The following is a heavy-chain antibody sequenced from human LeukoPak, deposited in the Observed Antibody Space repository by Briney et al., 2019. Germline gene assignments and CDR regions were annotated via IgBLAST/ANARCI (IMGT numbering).Heavy chain of an antibody. CDR1: GYTFTSYS. Sequence: ASVKVSCKASGYTFTSYSISWVRQAPGQGLEWMGWISAYNGNTNYAQKLQGRVTMTTDTSTSTAYMELRSLRSDDTAVYYCARDLVYMAVAGTVDYYYYMDVWGKGTTVTVSS. CDR2: ISAYNGNT. J-gene: IGHJ6*03. D-gene: IGHD6-19*01. CDR3: ARDLVYMAVAGTVDYYYYMDV. V-gene: IGHV1-18*01.